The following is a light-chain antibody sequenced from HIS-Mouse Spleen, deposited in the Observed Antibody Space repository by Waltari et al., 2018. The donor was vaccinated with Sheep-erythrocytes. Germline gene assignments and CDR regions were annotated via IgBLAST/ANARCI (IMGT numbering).Light chain of an antibody. CDR3: LQHSTYPHT. V-gene: IGKV1-17*01. J-gene: IGKJ2*01. Sequence: DIQMTQSPSSLSASVGDRVTITCRASQGIRNDLGWYQQKPGKAPKPLNDAACSLQSGVPSRFSGSGCAADSPLTISRLQPDDSATYCCLQHSTYPHTFGPGTKLEIK. CDR1: QGIRND. CDR2: AAC.